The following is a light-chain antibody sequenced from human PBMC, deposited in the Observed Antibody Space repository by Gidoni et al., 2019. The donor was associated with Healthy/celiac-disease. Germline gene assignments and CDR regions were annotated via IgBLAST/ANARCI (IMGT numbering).Light chain of an antibody. V-gene: IGKV3-15*01. Sequence: EIVMTQPPATLSVSPVERATLPCRASQSVSSNLAWYQQKPGQAPRLLIYGASTRATGIPARFSGSGSGREFTLTISSLQSEDFAVYYCQQYNNWRRTFGQGTKVEIK. CDR2: GAS. CDR1: QSVSSN. J-gene: IGKJ1*01. CDR3: QQYNNWRRT.